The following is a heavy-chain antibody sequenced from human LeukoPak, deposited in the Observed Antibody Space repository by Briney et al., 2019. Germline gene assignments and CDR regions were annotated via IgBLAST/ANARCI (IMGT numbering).Heavy chain of an antibody. Sequence: SETLSLTCTVSGGSISSSSYYWGWIRQPPGKGLEWIGSIYYSGSTNYNPSLKSRVTISVDTSKNQFSLKLSSVTAADTAVYYCARAKTGTLYYFDYWGQGTLVTVSS. CDR3: ARAKTGTLYYFDY. CDR1: GGSISSSSYY. CDR2: IYYSGST. J-gene: IGHJ4*02. V-gene: IGHV4-39*01. D-gene: IGHD1-1*01.